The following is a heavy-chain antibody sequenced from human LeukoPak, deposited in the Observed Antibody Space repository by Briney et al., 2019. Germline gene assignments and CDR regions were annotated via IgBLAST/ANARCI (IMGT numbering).Heavy chain of an antibody. CDR1: GGSISSYY. V-gene: IGHV4-59*01. CDR2: IYYSGST. Sequence: PSETLSLTCTVSGGSISSYYWSWIRQPPGKGLEWIGYIYYSGSTNYNPSLKSRVTISVDTSKNQFSLKLSSVTAADTAVYYCARGGYYDFWSGYYTWHYYYGMDVWGQGTTVTVSS. J-gene: IGHJ6*02. CDR3: ARGGYYDFWSGYYTWHYYYGMDV. D-gene: IGHD3-3*01.